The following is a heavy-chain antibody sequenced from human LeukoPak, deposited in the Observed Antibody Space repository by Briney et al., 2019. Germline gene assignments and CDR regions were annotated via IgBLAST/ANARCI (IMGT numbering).Heavy chain of an antibody. D-gene: IGHD3-10*01. CDR1: GFTFTSYA. V-gene: IGHV3-30*14. CDR3: ARGSMVRGVIGY. Sequence: GGSLRLSCAASGFTFTSYAMHWVRQAPGKGLEWVAVISFAGDICYYADSVKGRFTISRDNSKNTLYLQMNSLRAEDTAVYYCARGSMVRGVIGYWGQGTLVTVSS. J-gene: IGHJ4*02. CDR2: ISFAGDIC.